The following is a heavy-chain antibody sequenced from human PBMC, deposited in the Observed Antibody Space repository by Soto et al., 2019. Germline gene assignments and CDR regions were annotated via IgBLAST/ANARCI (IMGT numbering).Heavy chain of an antibody. CDR1: GFTFSSYA. Sequence: QVQLVESGGGVVQPGRSLRLSCAASGFTFSSYAMHWVRQAPGKVLEWVAVISYDGGNKYYADSVKGRFTISRDNSKHTLYLQMNSLRAEDTAVYYCARDKYVFGSGYRLYGMDVWGQGTTVTVS. D-gene: IGHD3-3*01. CDR2: ISYDGGNK. CDR3: ARDKYVFGSGYRLYGMDV. J-gene: IGHJ6*02. V-gene: IGHV3-30-3*01.